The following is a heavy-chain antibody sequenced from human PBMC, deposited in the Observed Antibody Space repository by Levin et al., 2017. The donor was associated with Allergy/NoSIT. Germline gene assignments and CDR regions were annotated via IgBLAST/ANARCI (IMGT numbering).Heavy chain of an antibody. D-gene: IGHD2-15*01. CDR3: ARAQVARYCSGGSCYSDYYYGMDG. J-gene: IGHJ6*02. V-gene: IGHV3-30-3*01. Sequence: GGSLRLSCAASGFTFSSYAMHWVRQAPGKGLEWVAVISYDGSNKYYADSVKGRFTISRDNSKNTLYLQMNSLRAEDTAVYYCARAQVARYCSGGSCYSDYYYGMDGWGQGTTVTVSS. CDR1: GFTFSSYA. CDR2: ISYDGSNK.